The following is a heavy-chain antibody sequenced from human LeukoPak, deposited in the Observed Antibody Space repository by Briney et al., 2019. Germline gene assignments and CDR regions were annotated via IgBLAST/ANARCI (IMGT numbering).Heavy chain of an antibody. Sequence: GGSLRLSCEASGFTFSNHWMAWVRQAPGKGLEWVSVIYSGGSTYYADSVKGRFTISRDNSKNTLYLQMNSLRAEDTAEYYCASPDPVGARGMLAFDIWGQGTMVTVSS. V-gene: IGHV3-66*02. D-gene: IGHD1-26*01. J-gene: IGHJ3*02. CDR1: GFTFSNHW. CDR2: IYSGGST. CDR3: ASPDPVGARGMLAFDI.